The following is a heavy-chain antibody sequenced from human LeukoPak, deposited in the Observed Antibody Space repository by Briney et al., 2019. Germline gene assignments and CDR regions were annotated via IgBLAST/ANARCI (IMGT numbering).Heavy chain of an antibody. D-gene: IGHD3-22*01. CDR3: AYTASITMIVVPHAFDI. Sequence: PGGTLRLSCAASGFTFSSNGMSWVRQAPGKGLEWVSGISGSGGSTNYADSVKGRFTISRDNSKNTLYLQINSLRAEDTAVYYCAYTASITMIVVPHAFDIWGQGTMVTVSS. CDR2: ISGSGGST. CDR1: GFTFSSNG. V-gene: IGHV3-23*01. J-gene: IGHJ3*02.